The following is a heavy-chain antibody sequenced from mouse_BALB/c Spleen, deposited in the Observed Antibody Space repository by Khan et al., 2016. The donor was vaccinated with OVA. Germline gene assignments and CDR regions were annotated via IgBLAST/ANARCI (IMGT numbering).Heavy chain of an antibody. V-gene: IGHV2-9*02. Sequence: VQLQESGPGLVAPSQSLSITCTVSGFSLTSYGVHWVLQPPGKGLEWLGIIWAGGSTNYYSALMSRLSISKGNSKSKDFLKMNSLQTDDTAMYYCARDTTATTYWGQGTLVTVSA. D-gene: IGHD1-1*01. J-gene: IGHJ3*01. CDR2: IWAGGST. CDR3: ARDTTATTY. CDR1: GFSLTSYG.